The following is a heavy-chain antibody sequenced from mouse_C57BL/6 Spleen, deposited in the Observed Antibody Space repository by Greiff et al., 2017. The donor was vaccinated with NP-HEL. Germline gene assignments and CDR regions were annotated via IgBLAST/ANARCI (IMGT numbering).Heavy chain of an antibody. D-gene: IGHD2-4*01. CDR1: GFTFSDYG. CDR2: ISSGSSTI. V-gene: IGHV5-17*01. Sequence: EVMLVESGGGLVKPGGSLKLSCAASGFTFSDYGMHWVRQAPEKGLEWVAYISSGSSTIYYADTVKGRFTISRDNAKNTLFLQMTSLRSEDTAMYYCAKYYDWFAYWGQGTLVTVSA. J-gene: IGHJ3*01. CDR3: AKYYDWFAY.